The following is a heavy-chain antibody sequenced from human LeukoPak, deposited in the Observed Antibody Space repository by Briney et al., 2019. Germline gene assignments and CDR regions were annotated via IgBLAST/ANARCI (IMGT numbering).Heavy chain of an antibody. CDR1: GGSISSSSYY. CDR3: ARHGPYPQSKYYFDY. CDR2: IYYSGST. Sequence: SETLSLTCTVSGGSISSSSYYWGWIRQPPGKGLEWIGSIYYSGSTYYNPSLKSRVTISVDTSKNQFTLKLSSVTAADTAVYYCARHGPYPQSKYYFDYWGQGTLVTVSS. J-gene: IGHJ4*02. V-gene: IGHV4-39*01.